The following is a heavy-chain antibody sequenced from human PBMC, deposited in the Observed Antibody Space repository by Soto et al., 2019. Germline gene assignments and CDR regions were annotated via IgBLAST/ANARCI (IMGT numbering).Heavy chain of an antibody. D-gene: IGHD6-13*01. CDR2: INPNSGGT. J-gene: IGHJ6*02. CDR3: ARDRVQQLGQEYYYYYGMDV. V-gene: IGHV1-2*04. Sequence: ASVKVSCKASGYTFTGYYMHCVRQAPGQGLEWMGWINPNSGGTNYAQKFQGWVTMTRDTSISTAYMELSRLRSDDTAVYYCARDRVQQLGQEYYYYYGMDVWGQGTTVTVSS. CDR1: GYTFTGYY.